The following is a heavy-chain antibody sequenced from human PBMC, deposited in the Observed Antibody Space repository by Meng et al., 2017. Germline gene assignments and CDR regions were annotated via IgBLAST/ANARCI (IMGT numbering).Heavy chain of an antibody. CDR3: ARDGRSWD. CDR2: IYHSGST. V-gene: IGHV4-4*02. D-gene: IGHD7-27*01. J-gene: IGHJ4*02. CDR1: GSSSSSSNW. Sequence: QGSGQGSGQALVKLSRTLSFPCAVSGSSSSSSNWWSWVRQPPGKGLEWIGEIYHSGSTNYNPSLKSRVTISVDKSKNQFSLKLSSVTAADTAVYYCARDGRSWDWGQGTLVTVSS.